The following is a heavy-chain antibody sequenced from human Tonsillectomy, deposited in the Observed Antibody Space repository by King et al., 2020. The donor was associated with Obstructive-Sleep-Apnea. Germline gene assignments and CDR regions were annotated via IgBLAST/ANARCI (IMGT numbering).Heavy chain of an antibody. CDR1: GGSVSSGTYY. CDR3: ASASATTFDY. Sequence: QLQESGPGLVKPSETLSLTCTVSGGSVSSGTYYWSWIRQPPGKGLEWIGYIYYSGSTNYNPSLKSRVTISVDTSKNQFSLKLSSVTATDTAVYFCASASATTFDYWGQGTLVTVSS. V-gene: IGHV4-61*01. J-gene: IGHJ4*02. CDR2: IYYSGST. D-gene: IGHD4-17*01.